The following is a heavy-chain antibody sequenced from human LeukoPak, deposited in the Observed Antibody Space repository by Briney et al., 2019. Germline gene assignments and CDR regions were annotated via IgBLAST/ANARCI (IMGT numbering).Heavy chain of an antibody. CDR2: IYTSGST. Sequence: PSETLSLTCTVSGGSISSYYWSWIRQPAGKGLEWIGRIYTSGSTNYNPSLKSRVTMSVDTSKNQFSLKLSSVTAADTAVYYCARDPAGLDYGGNGDAFDIWGQGTMVTVSS. CDR1: GGSISSYY. J-gene: IGHJ3*02. V-gene: IGHV4-4*07. CDR3: ARDPAGLDYGGNGDAFDI. D-gene: IGHD4-23*01.